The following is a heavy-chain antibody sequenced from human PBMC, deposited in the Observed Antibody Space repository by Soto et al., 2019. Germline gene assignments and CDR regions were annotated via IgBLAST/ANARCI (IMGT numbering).Heavy chain of an antibody. Sequence: AASVKVSCKSSGGTFSSFINYPINWVRQAPGQGLEWMGGIVPNVGTVNYAQKFRGKVTITADKSTGTAYMELGSLRSEDTALYYCARRDTSGFLRYFDNWGQGSQVTVSS. CDR2: IVPNVGTV. CDR3: ARRDTSGFLRYFDN. D-gene: IGHD3-3*01. CDR1: GGTFSSFINYP. J-gene: IGHJ4*02. V-gene: IGHV1-69*06.